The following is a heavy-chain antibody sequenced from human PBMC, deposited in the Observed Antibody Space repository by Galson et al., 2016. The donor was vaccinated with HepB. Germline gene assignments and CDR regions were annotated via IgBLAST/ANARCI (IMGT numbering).Heavy chain of an antibody. CDR2: ISSGSMYS. V-gene: IGHV3-11*05. CDR3: VREGYCSGAKCSFEFDH. D-gene: IGHD2-15*01. Sequence: SLRLSCAASGFIFSNYYMSWIRQAPGKGPEWISYISSGSMYSNYTDSVKGRFTISRDDAKHSLFLQMNSLRAEDTAVYYCVREGYCSGAKCSFEFDHWGQGILVTVSA. CDR1: GFIFSNYY. J-gene: IGHJ4*02.